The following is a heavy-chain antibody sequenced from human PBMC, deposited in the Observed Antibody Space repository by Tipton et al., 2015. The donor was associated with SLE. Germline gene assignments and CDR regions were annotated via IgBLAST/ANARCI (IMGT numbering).Heavy chain of an antibody. CDR3: ARDGGDPIAAAADWFDP. CDR2: ISGSGGNA. D-gene: IGHD6-13*01. J-gene: IGHJ5*02. V-gene: IGHV3-23*01. Sequence: SLRLSCAASGFTFSSYAMTWVRQAPGKGLEWVSGISGSGGNAYYADSVKGRFTISRDNSKNTLYLQMNSLRAEDTAVYYCARDGGDPIAAAADWFDPWGQGTLVTVSS. CDR1: GFTFSSYA.